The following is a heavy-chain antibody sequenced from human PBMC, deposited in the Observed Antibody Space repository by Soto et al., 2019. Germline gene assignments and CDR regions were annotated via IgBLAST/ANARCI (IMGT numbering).Heavy chain of an antibody. CDR3: ARGLVSGDSCYINS. CDR1: GGSISSYY. CDR2: IYYSGST. D-gene: IGHD2-15*01. V-gene: IGHV4-59*01. J-gene: IGHJ4*02. Sequence: SETLSLTCTVSGGSISSYYWSWIRQPPGKGLEWIGYIYYSGSTNYNPSLKSRVTISVDTSKNQLSLKLSSVTAADTAVYFCARGLVSGDSCYINSWGQGTPVTVSS.